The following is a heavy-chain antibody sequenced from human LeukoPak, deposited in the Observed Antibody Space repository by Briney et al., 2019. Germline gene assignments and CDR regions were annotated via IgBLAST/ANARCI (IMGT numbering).Heavy chain of an antibody. CDR3: AKKTPGTYPFDY. D-gene: IGHD6-13*01. Sequence: GGSLRLSCAASGFSCSSTAMNWVRQAPGKGLKWVSASGTDGATYYADSVQGRFTISRDNSRNTLYLQMTSLRADDTAVYYCAKKTPGTYPFDYWGQGTLVTVSP. CDR2: SGTDGAT. J-gene: IGHJ4*02. V-gene: IGHV3-23*01. CDR1: GFSCSSTA.